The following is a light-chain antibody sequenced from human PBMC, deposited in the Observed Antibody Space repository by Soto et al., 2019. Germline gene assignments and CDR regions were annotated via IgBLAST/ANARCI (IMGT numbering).Light chain of an antibody. Sequence: MTQSPDTLYVSPCEIVTLSCRASQSVSDKLAWYQQKPGQGPRLLVYRASTRTLGIPARFSGSESGTEFTLTISSLQSEDFAVYYCQQYNTWPITFGQGTRLEIK. V-gene: IGKV3-15*01. CDR1: QSVSDK. CDR2: RAS. J-gene: IGKJ5*01. CDR3: QQYNTWPIT.